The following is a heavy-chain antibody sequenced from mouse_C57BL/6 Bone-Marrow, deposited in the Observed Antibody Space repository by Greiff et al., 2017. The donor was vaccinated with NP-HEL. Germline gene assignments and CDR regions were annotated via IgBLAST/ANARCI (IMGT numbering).Heavy chain of an antibody. J-gene: IGHJ1*03. Sequence: VQLQQPGAELVKPGASVKMSCKASGYTFTSYWITWVKQRPGQGLEWIGDLYPGSGSTNYNEKFKSKATLTVDTSSSTAYMQLSSLTSEDSAVYYWAREGQDGSSPYWYFDVWGTGTTVTVSS. CDR3: AREGQDGSSPYWYFDV. V-gene: IGHV1-55*01. D-gene: IGHD1-1*01. CDR1: GYTFTSYW. CDR2: LYPGSGST.